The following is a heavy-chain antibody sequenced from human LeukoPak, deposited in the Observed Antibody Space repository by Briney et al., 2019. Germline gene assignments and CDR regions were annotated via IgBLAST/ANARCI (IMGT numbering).Heavy chain of an antibody. CDR3: VRLAPYYYYYMDV. V-gene: IGHV4-4*02. CDR1: GGSISSSNW. Sequence: PSETLSLTCAVSGGSISSSNWWSWVRQPPGKGLEWIGYIYYSGSTNYNPSLKSRVTISVDTSKNQFSLKLSSVTAADTAVYYCVRLAPYYYYYMDVWGKGTTVTVSS. J-gene: IGHJ6*03. CDR2: IYYSGST. D-gene: IGHD5-12*01.